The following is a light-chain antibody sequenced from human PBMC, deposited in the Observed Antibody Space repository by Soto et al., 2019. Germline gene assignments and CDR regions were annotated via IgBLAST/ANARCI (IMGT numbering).Light chain of an antibody. CDR2: GAS. CDR1: QSVGSD. Sequence: EMVMTQSPATLSMSPGESATLSCRASQSVGSDLAWYQQKPGQAPRLLIFGASTRATGIPARFSGSGSGTEFTLPISSLQSEDFAVYYCQQYDNWPPPFGQGTKVEIK. J-gene: IGKJ1*01. V-gene: IGKV3-15*01. CDR3: QQYDNWPPP.